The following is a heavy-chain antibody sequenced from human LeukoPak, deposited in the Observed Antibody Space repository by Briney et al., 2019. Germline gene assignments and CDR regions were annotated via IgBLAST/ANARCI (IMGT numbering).Heavy chain of an antibody. CDR2: ITPIIDSA. CDR3: ARVNLRGSQYNWFDP. D-gene: IGHD1-26*01. V-gene: IGHV1-69*08. J-gene: IGHJ5*02. CDR1: GGTLNSHT. Sequence: SVKVSCKASGGTLNSHTFSWVRPAPGQGLEWMGRITPIIDSAKYAQNFQDRVSITADKSTSTVYMELSSLRSEDTAVYFCARVNLRGSQYNWFDPWGQGTLVTVSS.